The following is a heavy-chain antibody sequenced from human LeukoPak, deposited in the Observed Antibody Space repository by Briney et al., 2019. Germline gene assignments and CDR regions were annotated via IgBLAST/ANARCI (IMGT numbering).Heavy chain of an antibody. CDR2: FDPEDGET. V-gene: IGHV1-24*01. Sequence: ASVKVSCKVSGYTLTELSMHWVRQAPGKGLEWMGGFDPEDGETIYAQKFQGRVTITRDTSASTAYMELSSLRSEDTAVYYCARGRITIFGVVRPPFDYWGQGTLVTVSS. D-gene: IGHD3-3*01. CDR1: GYTLTELS. CDR3: ARGRITIFGVVRPPFDY. J-gene: IGHJ4*02.